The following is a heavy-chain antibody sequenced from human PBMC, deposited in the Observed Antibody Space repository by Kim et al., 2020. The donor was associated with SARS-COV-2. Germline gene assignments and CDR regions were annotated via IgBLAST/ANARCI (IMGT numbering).Heavy chain of an antibody. J-gene: IGHJ3*02. CDR1: GFTFSNAW. CDR2: IKSKSDGGII. CDR3: TAIGAI. V-gene: IGHV3-15*01. D-gene: IGHD3-10*01. Sequence: GGSLRLSCAASGFTFSNAWMCWVRQAPGKGLEWVERIKSKSDGGIIDYAAPVKGRFTISRDDSKSTLYLQMNSLKTDDTAVYYCTAIGAIWGQGTTVTVSS.